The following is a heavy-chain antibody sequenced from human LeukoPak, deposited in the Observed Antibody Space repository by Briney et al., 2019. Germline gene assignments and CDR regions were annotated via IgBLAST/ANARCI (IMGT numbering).Heavy chain of an antibody. D-gene: IGHD5-18*01. V-gene: IGHV1-18*01. CDR3: ARGGGGYSYGSIDY. J-gene: IGHJ4*02. Sequence: ASVKVSCKASGYTFINYGITWVRQAPGQGLEWIGWISAYNGNTNYAQKLQGRVTMTTDTSTSTAYMELRSLRSDDTAVYYCARGGGGYSYGSIDYWGQGTLVTVSS. CDR2: ISAYNGNT. CDR1: GYTFINYG.